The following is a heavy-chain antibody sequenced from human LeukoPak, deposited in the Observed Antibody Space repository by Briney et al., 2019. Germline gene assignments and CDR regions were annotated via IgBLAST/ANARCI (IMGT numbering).Heavy chain of an antibody. J-gene: IGHJ6*04. D-gene: IGHD3-3*01. CDR2: INPNSGGT. CDR1: GYTFTGYY. CDR3: ARVRGSQPFTSFPTDV. Sequence: GASVKVSCKSSGYTFTGYYMHWVRQAPGQGLEWMGWINPNSGGTNYAQKFQGRVTMTRDTYISTAYMELSRLRSDDTAVYYCARVRGSQPFTSFPTDVWGKGTTVTVSS. V-gene: IGHV1-2*02.